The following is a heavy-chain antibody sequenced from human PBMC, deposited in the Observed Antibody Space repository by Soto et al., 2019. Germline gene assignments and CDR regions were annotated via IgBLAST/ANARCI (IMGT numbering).Heavy chain of an antibody. CDR3: ARTTLEKAGVWWFDP. Sequence: HGESLKISCQGSGYSFTSYWIGWVRQMPGKGLEWMGIIYPGDSDTRYSPSFQGQVTISADKSISTAYLQWSSLKASDTAMYYCARTTLEKAGVWWFDPWGQGTLVTVSS. D-gene: IGHD1-1*01. CDR2: IYPGDSDT. V-gene: IGHV5-51*01. J-gene: IGHJ5*02. CDR1: GYSFTSYW.